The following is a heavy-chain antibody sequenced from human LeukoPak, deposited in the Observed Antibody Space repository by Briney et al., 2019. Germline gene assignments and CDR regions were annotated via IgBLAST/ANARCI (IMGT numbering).Heavy chain of an antibody. CDR2: INPNSGGT. CDR3: AAGGPFGVVILDY. Sequence: ASVKVSCKASGYTFTGYYMHWVRQAPGQGLEWLGWINPNSGGTNYAQKFQGRVTIARDTSISTAYMELSRLISDDTAVYYCAAGGPFGVVILDYWGQGTLVTVSS. J-gene: IGHJ4*02. CDR1: GYTFTGYY. V-gene: IGHV1-2*02. D-gene: IGHD3-3*01.